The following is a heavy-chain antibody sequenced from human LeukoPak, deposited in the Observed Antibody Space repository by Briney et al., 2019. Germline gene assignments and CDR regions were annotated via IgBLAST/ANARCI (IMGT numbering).Heavy chain of an antibody. CDR1: GGSISSYY. V-gene: IGHV4-59*01. D-gene: IGHD6-19*01. CDR3: ARDWYSSGWFTAAFGY. Sequence: SETLSLTCTVSGGSISSYYWSWIRQPPGKGLEWIGYIYYSGSINYNPSLKSRVTISVDTSKNQFSLKLSSVTAADTAVYYCARDWYSSGWFTAAFGYWGQGTLVTVSS. J-gene: IGHJ4*02. CDR2: IYYSGSI.